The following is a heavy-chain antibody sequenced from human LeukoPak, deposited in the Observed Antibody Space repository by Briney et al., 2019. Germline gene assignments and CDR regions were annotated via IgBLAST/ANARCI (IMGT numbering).Heavy chain of an antibody. CDR3: AKDYDCWGGYSDY. CDR2: KSSSGGST. J-gene: IGHJ4*02. V-gene: IGHV3-23*01. Sequence: GGPLRLSCRASVYTYNRFAMICLPRAPGKGLEWVSAKSSSGGSTYYADSVKRRFTISRDNSKNTLYLQMNSLRAEDTAVYYCAKDYDCWGGYSDYWGQGTLVTVSS. D-gene: IGHD3-3*01. CDR1: VYTYNRFA.